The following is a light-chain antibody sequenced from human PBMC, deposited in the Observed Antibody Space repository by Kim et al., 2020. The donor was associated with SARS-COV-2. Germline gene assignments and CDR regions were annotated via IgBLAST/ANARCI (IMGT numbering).Light chain of an antibody. J-gene: IGKJ4*01. Sequence: PPASISCRSGQSLVNSDGNTYLSWFQQRPGQSPRRLIYLVSNRDSGVPDRFSGSGSGTDFTLKISSVEAEDVGVYYCMQGTESLTFGGGTKVVIK. V-gene: IGKV2-30*01. CDR1: QSLVNSDGNTY. CDR2: LVS. CDR3: MQGTESLT.